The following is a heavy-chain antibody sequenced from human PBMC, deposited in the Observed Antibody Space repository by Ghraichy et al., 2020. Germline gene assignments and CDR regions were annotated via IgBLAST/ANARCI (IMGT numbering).Heavy chain of an antibody. V-gene: IGHV1-2*06. CDR1: RAPVCTQV. CDR2: INPNSGGT. J-gene: IGHJ6*02. CDR3: ARDLAEYYYYGMDA. Sequence: ASVKVSCKVARAPVCTQVTYLERECRRQLDERMGRINPNSGGTNYAQKFQGRVTMTRDTSISTAYMELSRLRSDDTAVYYCARDLAEYYYYGMDAWGQGTSITAAS.